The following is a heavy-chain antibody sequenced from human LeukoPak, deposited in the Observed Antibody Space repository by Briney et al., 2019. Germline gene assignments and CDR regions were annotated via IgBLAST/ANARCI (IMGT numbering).Heavy chain of an antibody. CDR2: INPSGGIT. CDR3: ARDESISILWW. CDR1: GSTFTNYY. V-gene: IGHV1-46*01. J-gene: IGHJ1*01. D-gene: IGHD2-21*01. Sequence: ASVKVSCKASGSTFTNYYMHWGREAPGQGLEWMGIINPSGGITNYAPKFQGRVTMTRDTSTSTVYMELSSLRSEDTAVYYCARDESISILWWWGQGTLVTVSS.